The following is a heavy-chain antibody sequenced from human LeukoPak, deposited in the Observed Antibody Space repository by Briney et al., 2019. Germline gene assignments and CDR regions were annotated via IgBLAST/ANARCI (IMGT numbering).Heavy chain of an antibody. J-gene: IGHJ4*02. CDR1: GASISGSGYY. V-gene: IGHV4-39*01. Sequence: PSETLSLTCAVSGASISGSGYYWGWIRQPPGKGLEWIGNIYYSGSTYYNASLQSRVTISIDTSKNQFSLRLNSVTAADTAMYYCAKSGGYGLIDYWGQGTLVTVSS. CDR2: IYYSGST. CDR3: AKSGGYGLIDY. D-gene: IGHD1-26*01.